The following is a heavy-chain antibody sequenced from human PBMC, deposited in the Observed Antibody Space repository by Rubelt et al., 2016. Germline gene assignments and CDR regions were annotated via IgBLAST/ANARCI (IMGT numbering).Heavy chain of an antibody. CDR2: TYSGDGT. Sequence: EVQLVESGGGLIQPGGSLRLSCAASGFTVSSNYMSWVRRAPGKGLEWVSVTYSGDGTYYADSVRGRFSITRHNSNNTLYLQMNNLRAPTKAPDVFPIISGCRHPKDNSPVVLACLITGYHPTSVTVTWY. CDR3: PIISGCRHPKDNSPVVLACLITGYHPTSVTVTWY. V-gene: IGHV3-53*01. CDR1: GFTVSSNY. J-gene: IGHJ2*01. D-gene: IGHD1-20*01.